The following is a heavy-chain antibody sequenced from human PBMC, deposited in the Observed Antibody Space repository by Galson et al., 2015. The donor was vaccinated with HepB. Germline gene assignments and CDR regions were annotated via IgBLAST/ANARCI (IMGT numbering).Heavy chain of an antibody. J-gene: IGHJ4*02. CDR2: IKSKTDGGTT. Sequence: SLRLSCAASGFTFSNAWMSWVRQAPGKGLEWVGRIKSKTDGGTTDYAAPVKGRFTISRDDSKNTLYLQMNSLKTEDTAVYYCTTHLLSGYDCSYWGQGTLVTVSS. CDR1: GFTFSNAW. CDR3: TTHLLSGYDCSY. V-gene: IGHV3-15*01. D-gene: IGHD5-12*01.